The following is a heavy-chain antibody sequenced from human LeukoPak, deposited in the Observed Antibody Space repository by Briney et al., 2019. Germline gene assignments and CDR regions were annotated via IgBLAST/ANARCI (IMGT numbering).Heavy chain of an antibody. CDR2: ISGSGGST. J-gene: IGHJ6*02. D-gene: IGHD6-19*01. CDR1: GFTFSRSA. CDR3: AKDVPYSSGWSLYYYYGMDV. Sequence: GGSLRLSCAASGFTFSRSAMSWVRQAPGKGLEWVSAISGSGGSTYYADSVKGRFTISRDNSKSTLYLQMNSLRAEDTAVYYCAKDVPYSSGWSLYYYYGMDVWGQGTTVTVSS. V-gene: IGHV3-23*01.